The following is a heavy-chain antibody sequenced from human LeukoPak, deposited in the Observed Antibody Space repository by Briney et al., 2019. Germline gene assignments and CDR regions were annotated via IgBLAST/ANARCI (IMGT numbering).Heavy chain of an antibody. J-gene: IGHJ3*02. CDR2: IYYSGST. V-gene: IGHV4-39*01. Sequence: PSETLSLTCTVSGGSISSSSYYWGWIRQPPGKGLEWIGSIYYSGSTYYNPSLKSRVTISVDTSKNQFSLKLSSVTAADTAVYYCARRPFSLRRSGIRTRESLYGAFDIWGQGTMVTVSS. CDR1: GGSISSSSYY. D-gene: IGHD3-16*01. CDR3: ARRPFSLRRSGIRTRESLYGAFDI.